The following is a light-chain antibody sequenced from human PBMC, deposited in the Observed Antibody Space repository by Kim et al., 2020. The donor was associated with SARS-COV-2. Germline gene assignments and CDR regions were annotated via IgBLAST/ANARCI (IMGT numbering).Light chain of an antibody. CDR1: QDIRNY. Sequence: SASVGDRVTITCRASQDIRNYLAWYQQKPGKAPKLLIYAASSLQTGVPSRFSGSGSGTDFTLIIASLQPEDFATYYCQQADTFPLTFGGGTKLEI. CDR3: QQADTFPLT. V-gene: IGKV1-12*01. CDR2: AAS. J-gene: IGKJ4*01.